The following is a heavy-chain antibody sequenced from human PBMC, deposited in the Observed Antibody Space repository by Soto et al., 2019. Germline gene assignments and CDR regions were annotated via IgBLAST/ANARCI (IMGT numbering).Heavy chain of an antibody. CDR1: GFTFSSYG. Sequence: QVQLVESGGGVVQPGRSLRLSCAASGFTFSSYGMHWVRQAPGKGLEWVAVISYDGSNKYYADSVKGRFTISRDNSKNTLYLQMNSLRAEDTAVYYCVKGPGGSDPYYFDYWGQGTLVTVSS. CDR2: ISYDGSNK. V-gene: IGHV3-30*18. CDR3: VKGPGGSDPYYFDY. D-gene: IGHD1-26*01. J-gene: IGHJ4*02.